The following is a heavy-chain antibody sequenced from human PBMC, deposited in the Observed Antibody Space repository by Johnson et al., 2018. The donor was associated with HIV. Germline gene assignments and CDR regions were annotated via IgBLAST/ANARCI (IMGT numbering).Heavy chain of an antibody. Sequence: QVKLVESGGGVVQPGRSLRLSCAASGFTFSSYGMHWVRQAPGKGLEWVEVIWYDGSNKYYADSVKGRFTISRDNSKNTLYLKMNSLRAEDTAVYYCAKGRQQLGFLDAFDIWGQGTMVTVSS. CDR1: GFTFSSYG. V-gene: IGHV3-33*06. D-gene: IGHD6-13*01. CDR3: AKGRQQLGFLDAFDI. J-gene: IGHJ3*02. CDR2: IWYDGSNK.